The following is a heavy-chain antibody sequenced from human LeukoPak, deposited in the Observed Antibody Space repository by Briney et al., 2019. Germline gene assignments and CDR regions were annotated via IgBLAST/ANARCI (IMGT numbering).Heavy chain of an antibody. Sequence: PAGSLRLSCAASGFALSSHWMTWVCQVPGRGPEWVANVNRDGSETYYLDSVKGRFTISKDNAKNSLYLQMNSLRAEDTALYHCARNNGMDVWGQGTTVIVSS. CDR2: VNRDGSET. CDR1: GFALSSHW. CDR3: ARNNGMDV. V-gene: IGHV3-7*03. J-gene: IGHJ6*02.